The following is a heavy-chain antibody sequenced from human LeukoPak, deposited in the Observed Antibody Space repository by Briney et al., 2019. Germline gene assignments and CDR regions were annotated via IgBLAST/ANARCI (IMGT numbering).Heavy chain of an antibody. CDR3: TSSYYDFWSGYTPLGY. D-gene: IGHD3-3*01. J-gene: IGHJ4*02. V-gene: IGHV3-49*04. CDR1: GFTFGDYA. Sequence: GGSLRLSCTASGFTFGDYAMSWVRQAPGKGLEWVGFIRSKAYGGTTEYAASVKGRFTISRDDSKSLAYLQMNSLKTEDTAVYYCTSSYYDFWSGYTPLGYWGQGTLVTVSS. CDR2: IRSKAYGGTT.